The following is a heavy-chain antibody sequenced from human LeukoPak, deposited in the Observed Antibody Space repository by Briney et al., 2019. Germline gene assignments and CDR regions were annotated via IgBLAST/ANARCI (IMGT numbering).Heavy chain of an antibody. J-gene: IGHJ4*02. CDR2: ISGSGFST. Sequence: PGGSLRLSCAASGFTFSSYAMSGVRQAPGKGLAWVSGISGSGFSTYYADSVKGRFTISRDNSKNTLYLQMNSLRAEDTAVYYCAKGSPSIAVASYDYWGQGTLVTVSS. CDR3: AKGSPSIAVASYDY. V-gene: IGHV3-23*01. D-gene: IGHD6-19*01. CDR1: GFTFSSYA.